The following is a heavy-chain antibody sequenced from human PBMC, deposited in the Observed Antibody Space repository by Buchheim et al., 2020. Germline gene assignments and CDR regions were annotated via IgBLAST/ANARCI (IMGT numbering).Heavy chain of an antibody. Sequence: QVHLQESGPRLVKSSETLSLLCTVSSDSINGYSWSWIRQPPGKGLEWIGYIYYSGSTNYNPSLKSRVTISVDTAQNQLPMKLSSVTAADTAVYYCARSLHSYYFDYWGQGTL. CDR1: SDSINGYS. CDR2: IYYSGST. D-gene: IGHD5/OR15-5a*01. CDR3: ARSLHSYYFDY. V-gene: IGHV4-59*01. J-gene: IGHJ4*02.